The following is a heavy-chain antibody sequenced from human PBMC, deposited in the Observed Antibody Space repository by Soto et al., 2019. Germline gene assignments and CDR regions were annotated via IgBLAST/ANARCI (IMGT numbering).Heavy chain of an antibody. J-gene: IGHJ4*02. CDR2: IYSGGST. D-gene: IGHD6-13*01. Sequence: GGSLRLSCAASGFTVSSNYMSWVRQAPGKGLEWVSVIYSGGSTYYADSVKGRFTISRDNSKNTLYLQMNSLRAEDTAVYYCARGPYSSSWLDYWGQGTLVTVSS. CDR3: ARGPYSSSWLDY. CDR1: GFTVSSNY. V-gene: IGHV3-53*01.